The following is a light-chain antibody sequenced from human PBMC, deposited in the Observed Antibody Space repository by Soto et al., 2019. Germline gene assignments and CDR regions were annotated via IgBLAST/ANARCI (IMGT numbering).Light chain of an antibody. CDR2: GAP. Sequence: EIVMTQSPATLSVSPGERATPSCRSSQTVTNNYLAWYQQKPGQAPRLLIDGAPSRATGIPDRFSGSGSGTDFTLTISRLEPEDFAVYYCQQYGSSPITFGQGTRLEIK. CDR1: QTVTNNY. V-gene: IGKV3-20*01. CDR3: QQYGSSPIT. J-gene: IGKJ5*01.